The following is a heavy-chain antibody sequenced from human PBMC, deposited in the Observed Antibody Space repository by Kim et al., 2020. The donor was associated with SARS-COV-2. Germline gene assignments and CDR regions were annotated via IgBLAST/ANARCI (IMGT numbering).Heavy chain of an antibody. J-gene: IGHJ1*01. V-gene: IGHV3-33*05. CDR3: ARGDLPRRQQLPDFQH. CDR2: ISYDGSNK. CDR1: GFTFSSYG. D-gene: IGHD6-13*01. Sequence: GGSLRLSCAASGFTFSSYGMHWVRQAPGKGLEWVAVISYDGSNKYYADSVKGRFTISRDNSKNTLYLQMNSLRAEDTAVYYCARGDLPRRQQLPDFQHWGQGTLVTVSS.